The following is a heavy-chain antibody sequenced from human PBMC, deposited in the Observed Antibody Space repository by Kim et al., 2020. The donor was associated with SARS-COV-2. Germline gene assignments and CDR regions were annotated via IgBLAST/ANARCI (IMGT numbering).Heavy chain of an antibody. CDR1: GYTFTGYY. Sequence: ASVKVSCKASGYTFTGYYMHWVRQAPGQGLEWMGWINPNSGGTNYAQKFQGRVTMTRDTSISTAYMELSRLRSDDTAVYYCAREWGIAAAGKNYYYYGMDVWGQGTTVTVSS. CDR3: AREWGIAAAGKNYYYYGMDV. CDR2: INPNSGGT. V-gene: IGHV1-2*02. J-gene: IGHJ6*02. D-gene: IGHD6-13*01.